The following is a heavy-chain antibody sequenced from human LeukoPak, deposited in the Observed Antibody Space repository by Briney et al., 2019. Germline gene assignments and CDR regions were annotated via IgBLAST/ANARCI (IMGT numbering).Heavy chain of an antibody. J-gene: IGHJ5*02. CDR1: GYTFTGYY. CDR2: INPNSGGT. CDR3: ARDTYCSSSNWFDP. Sequence: ASVKVSCKSSGYTFTGYYMHWVRQAPGQGLEWMGWINPNSGGTNYAQKFQGRVTMTRDTSISTAYMELSRLRSDDTAVYYCARDTYCSSSNWFDPWGQGTLVTVSS. D-gene: IGHD6-13*01. V-gene: IGHV1-2*02.